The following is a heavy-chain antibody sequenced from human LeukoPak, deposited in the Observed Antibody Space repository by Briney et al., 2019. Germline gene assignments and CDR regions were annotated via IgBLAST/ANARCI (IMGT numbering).Heavy chain of an antibody. D-gene: IGHD3-3*01. J-gene: IGHJ4*02. CDR1: GFTFSSYG. V-gene: IGHV3-30*19. CDR3: ARDRAHHVLRFLEWPDY. CDR2: ISYDGSNK. Sequence: GGSLRLSCAASGFTFSSYGMHWVRQAPGKGLEWVAVISYDGSNKYYADSVKGRFTISRDNSKNTLYLQMNSLRAEDTAVYYCARDRAHHVLRFLEWPDYWGQGTLVTVSS.